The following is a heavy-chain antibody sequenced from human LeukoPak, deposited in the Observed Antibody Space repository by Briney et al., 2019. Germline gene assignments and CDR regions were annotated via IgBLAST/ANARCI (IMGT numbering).Heavy chain of an antibody. V-gene: IGHV1-8*01. CDR3: ARAIYDSSGYYRYYFDY. CDR1: GYAFTSYD. Sequence: GASVKVSCKASGYAFTSYDINWVRQATGQGLEWMGWMYPNSGDTGYAQKFQGRVTMTRNTSISTAYMELSSLRSEDTAVYYCARAIYDSSGYYRYYFDYWGQGTLVSVSS. J-gene: IGHJ4*02. D-gene: IGHD3-22*01. CDR2: MYPNSGDT.